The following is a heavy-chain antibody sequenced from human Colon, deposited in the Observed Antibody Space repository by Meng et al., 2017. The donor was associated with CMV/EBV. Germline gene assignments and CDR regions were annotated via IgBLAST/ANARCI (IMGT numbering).Heavy chain of an antibody. CDR1: GLNVRTKY. J-gene: IGHJ4*02. Sequence: GGSLRLSCAVSGLNVRTKYMSWVRQAPGTRLEWVAVSYDCESTNYADFAKGRFTISRDSSKNTVYLQMNSLRPEDTAVYYCARQVRNDGRFDHWGLGTLVTVSS. CDR3: ARQVRNDGRFDH. D-gene: IGHD4-17*01. V-gene: IGHV3-66*02. CDR2: SYDCEST.